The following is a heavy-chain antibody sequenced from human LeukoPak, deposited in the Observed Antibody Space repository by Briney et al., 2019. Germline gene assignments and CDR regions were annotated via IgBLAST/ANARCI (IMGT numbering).Heavy chain of an antibody. D-gene: IGHD2-21*02. CDR2: ISGSGGST. J-gene: IGHJ3*02. CDR3: AKDRKAYCGGDCQRGAFDI. V-gene: IGHV3-23*01. Sequence: GGSLRLSCAASGFTFSSYAMSWVRQAPGKGLEWVSAISGSGGSTYYADSVKGRFTISRDNSKNTLYLQMNSLRAEDTAVYYCAKDRKAYCGGDCQRGAFDIWGQGTMVTVSS. CDR1: GFTFSSYA.